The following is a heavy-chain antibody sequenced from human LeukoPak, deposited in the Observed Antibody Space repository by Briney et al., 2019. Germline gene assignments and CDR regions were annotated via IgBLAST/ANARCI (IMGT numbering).Heavy chain of an antibody. Sequence: SETLSLTCTVSGGSVSSGSYYWRWIRQPPGKGLEWIGYIYYSGSTNYNPSLKSRVTISVDTSKNQFSLKLSSVTAADTAVYYCARGLHGDYWGQGTLVTVSS. V-gene: IGHV4-61*01. CDR1: GGSVSSGSYY. CDR3: ARGLHGDY. CDR2: IYYSGST. J-gene: IGHJ4*02. D-gene: IGHD2-21*02.